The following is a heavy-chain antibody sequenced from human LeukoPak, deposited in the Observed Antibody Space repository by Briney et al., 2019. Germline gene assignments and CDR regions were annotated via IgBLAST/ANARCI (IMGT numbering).Heavy chain of an antibody. CDR2: INHSGST. V-gene: IGHV4-34*01. CDR1: GGSFSGYY. CDR3: ARVVQGFDDFEI. D-gene: IGHD2-2*01. Sequence: SETLSLTCAVYGGSFSGYYWSWIRQPPGKGREWIGEINHSGSTNYNPSLKNRVTISVDTSKNPFPLKLSSVTAADTAVYYCARVVQGFDDFEIWGQGTMVTVSS. J-gene: IGHJ3*02.